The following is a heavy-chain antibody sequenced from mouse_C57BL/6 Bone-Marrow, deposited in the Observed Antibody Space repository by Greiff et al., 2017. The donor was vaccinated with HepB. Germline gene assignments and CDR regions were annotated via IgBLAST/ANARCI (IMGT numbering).Heavy chain of an antibody. D-gene: IGHD2-1*01. J-gene: IGHJ4*01. CDR3: ARRYYGIFYAMDY. CDR1: GYTFTSYT. V-gene: IGHV1-4*01. CDR2: INPSSGYT. Sequence: VQGVESGAELARPGASVKMSCKASGYTFTSYTMPWVKQRPGQGLEWIGYINPSSGYTKYNQKFKDKATLTADKSSSTAYMQLSSLTSEDSAVYYCARRYYGIFYAMDYWGQGTSVTVSS.